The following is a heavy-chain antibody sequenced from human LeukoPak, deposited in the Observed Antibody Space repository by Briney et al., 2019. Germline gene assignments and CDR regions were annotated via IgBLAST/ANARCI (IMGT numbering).Heavy chain of an antibody. CDR3: AREGPYYDYVWGSYRYFDY. D-gene: IGHD3-16*02. CDR1: GYSISSGYY. Sequence: SETLSLTCTVSGYSISSGYYWGWIRQPPGKGLEWFRSIYHSGSTYYNPSLESRVTISVDTSKNQFSLKLSSVTAADTAVYYCAREGPYYDYVWGSYRYFDYWGQGTLVTVSS. J-gene: IGHJ4*02. V-gene: IGHV4-38-2*02. CDR2: IYHSGST.